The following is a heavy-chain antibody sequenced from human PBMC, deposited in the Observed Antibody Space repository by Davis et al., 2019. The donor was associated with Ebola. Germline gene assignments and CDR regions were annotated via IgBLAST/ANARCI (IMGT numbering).Heavy chain of an antibody. D-gene: IGHD5-24*01. J-gene: IGHJ4*02. V-gene: IGHV4-59*01. Sequence: MPSETLFLTCTVSGGSISSYYWSWIRQPPGKGLEWIGYIYYSGSTNYNPSLKSRVTISVDTSKNQFSLKLSSVTAADTAVYYCSRFTRGVGYNVFDYWGQGTLVTVSS. CDR3: SRFTRGVGYNVFDY. CDR1: GGSISSYY. CDR2: IYYSGST.